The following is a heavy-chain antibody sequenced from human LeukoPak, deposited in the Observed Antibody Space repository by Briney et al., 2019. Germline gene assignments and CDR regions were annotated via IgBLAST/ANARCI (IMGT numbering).Heavy chain of an antibody. D-gene: IGHD1-26*01. Sequence: SETLSLTCTVSGGSISSGDYYWSWIRQPPGKGLEWIGYIYYSGSTYYNPSLKSRVTISVDTSKNQFSLKLSSVTAADTAVYYCARLRYSGSFRFDYWGQGTLVTVSS. V-gene: IGHV4-30-4*08. CDR3: ARLRYSGSFRFDY. CDR2: IYYSGST. J-gene: IGHJ4*02. CDR1: GGSISSGDYY.